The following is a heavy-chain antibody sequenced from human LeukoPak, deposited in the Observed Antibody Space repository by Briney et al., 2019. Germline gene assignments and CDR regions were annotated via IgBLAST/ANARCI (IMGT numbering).Heavy chain of an antibody. CDR2: ISSSSSTI. V-gene: IGHV3-48*04. J-gene: IGHJ4*02. CDR1: GFTFSSYI. CDR3: ARERITMVRGPKDY. D-gene: IGHD3-10*01. Sequence: GGSLRLSCAASGFTFSSYIMNWVRQAPGKGLEGVSYISSSSSTIYYADSVKGRFTISRDNTKNSMYLQMNSLRAEDTAVYYCARERITMVRGPKDYWGQGTLVTVSS.